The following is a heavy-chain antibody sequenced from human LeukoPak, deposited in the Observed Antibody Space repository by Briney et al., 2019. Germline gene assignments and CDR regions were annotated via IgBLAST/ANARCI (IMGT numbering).Heavy chain of an antibody. D-gene: IGHD2-2*01. CDR1: GGTFSSYA. V-gene: IGHV1-69*05. J-gene: IGHJ5*02. Sequence: SVKVSCKASGGTFSSYAISWVRQAPGQGLEWMGGIIPIFGTANYAQKFQGRVTITTDESTSTAYMELSSLRSEDTAVYYCAREGQLLGYNWFDPWGQGTLVTVSS. CDR3: AREGQLLGYNWFDP. CDR2: IIPIFGTA.